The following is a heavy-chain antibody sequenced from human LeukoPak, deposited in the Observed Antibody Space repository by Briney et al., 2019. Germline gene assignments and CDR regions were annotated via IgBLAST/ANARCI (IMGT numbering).Heavy chain of an antibody. J-gene: IGHJ6*03. CDR2: THTIGST. CDR1: GGSFSRGNNY. Sequence: SETLSLTCTVSGGSFSRGNNYWSWIRQPAGKGLEWIGRTHTIGSTNYNPSLKSRVTMSVDTSKNQFSLKLTSVTAADTAIYYCARPPFDYSSSPIYFYYMDVWGKGTTVTVSS. V-gene: IGHV4-61*02. CDR3: ARPPFDYSSSPIYFYYMDV. D-gene: IGHD4-11*01.